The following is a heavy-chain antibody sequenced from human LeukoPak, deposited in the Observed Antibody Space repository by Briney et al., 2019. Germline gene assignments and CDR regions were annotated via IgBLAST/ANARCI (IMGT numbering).Heavy chain of an antibody. V-gene: IGHV3-74*01. CDR1: AFTFSSYW. Sequence: PGGSLRLSCAASAFTFSSYWMHWVRQAPGKGLVWVSRINSDGSSTSDANSVKGRFTISRDNAKNAQYLQMNCLRAEDTAVYYCAREMATMRDYWGQGTLVTVSS. CDR2: INSDGSST. J-gene: IGHJ4*02. D-gene: IGHD5-24*01. CDR3: AREMATMRDY.